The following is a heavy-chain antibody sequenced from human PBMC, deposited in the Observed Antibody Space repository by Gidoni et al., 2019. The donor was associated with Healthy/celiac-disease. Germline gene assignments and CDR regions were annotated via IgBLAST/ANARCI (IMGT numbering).Heavy chain of an antibody. CDR3: ARDYGGDLRYYYYMDV. CDR1: GFTFSSSA. Sequence: QVQLVESGGGVVQPGRSLRLSCDASGFTFSSSAMHWVRQAPGKGLEWVAVISYDGSNKYYADSVKGRFTTSRDNSKNTLYLQMNSLRAEDTAVYYCARDYGGDLRYYYYMDVWGKGTTVTVSS. J-gene: IGHJ6*03. V-gene: IGHV3-30-3*01. D-gene: IGHD4-17*01. CDR2: ISYDGSNK.